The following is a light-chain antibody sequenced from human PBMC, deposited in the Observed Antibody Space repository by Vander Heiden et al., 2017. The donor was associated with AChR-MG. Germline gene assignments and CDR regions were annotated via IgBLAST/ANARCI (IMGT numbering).Light chain of an antibody. J-gene: IGKJ2*01. CDR3: RQGKHWLYT. CDR2: KVS. V-gene: IGKV2-30*02. Sequence: DVVMTQSPLSLPVTLGQPASISCRSSQSLVHSDGNTYLHWFQQRPGQSPRRLIYKVSNRNSGVPDRFSGSGSGTDFTLKISRGEAEDVGVYYCRQGKHWLYTFGQGTKLEIK. CDR1: QSLVHSDGNTY.